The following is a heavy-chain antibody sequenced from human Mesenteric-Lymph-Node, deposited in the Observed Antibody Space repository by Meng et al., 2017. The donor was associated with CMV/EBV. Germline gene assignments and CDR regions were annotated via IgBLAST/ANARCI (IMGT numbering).Heavy chain of an antibody. Sequence: GESLKISCAASGFTFSSYSMNWVRQAPGKGLEWVSSISSSSSYIYYADSVKGRFTISRDNAKNTLYLQMNSLRAEDTALYYCARNYISGSIDYWGQGTLVTVSS. CDR2: ISSSSSYI. CDR1: GFTFSSYS. D-gene: IGHD3-10*01. J-gene: IGHJ4*02. CDR3: ARNYISGSIDY. V-gene: IGHV3-21*01.